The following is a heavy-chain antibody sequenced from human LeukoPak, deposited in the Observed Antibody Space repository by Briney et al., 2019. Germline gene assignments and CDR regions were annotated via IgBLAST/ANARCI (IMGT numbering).Heavy chain of an antibody. D-gene: IGHD3-22*01. J-gene: IGHJ4*02. CDR2: INPNSGGT. CDR3: ARESHSSGFIFDY. V-gene: IGHV1-2*06. CDR1: GYTFTGYY. Sequence: ASVKVSCKASGYTFTGYYMHRVRQAPGQGLEWMGRINPNSGGTNYAQKFQGRVTMTRDTSISTAHMELSRLRSDDTAVYYRARESHSSGFIFDYWGQGTLVTVSS.